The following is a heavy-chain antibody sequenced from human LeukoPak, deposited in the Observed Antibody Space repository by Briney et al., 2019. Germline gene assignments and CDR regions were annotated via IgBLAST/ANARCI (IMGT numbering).Heavy chain of an antibody. CDR2: IYTSGST. CDR1: GGSLSSYY. V-gene: IGHV4-4*07. Sequence: PETLSLTCTLSGGSLSSYYTSWIRHPAGKGLEWIGRIYTSGSTNYNPTLKSRVTMSVDTSKNQFSLKLSSVTAADTAVYYCARDWGLARFDYWGQGTLVTVSS. D-gene: IGHD7-27*01. J-gene: IGHJ4*02. CDR3: ARDWGLARFDY.